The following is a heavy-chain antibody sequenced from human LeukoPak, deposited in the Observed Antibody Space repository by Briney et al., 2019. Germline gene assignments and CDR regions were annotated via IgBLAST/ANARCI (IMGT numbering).Heavy chain of an antibody. CDR2: INHSGST. J-gene: IGHJ4*02. D-gene: IGHD6-19*01. CDR3: ARVSRRYSSGWYDY. Sequence: SETLSVTCAVYGGSFSGYYWSWIRQPPGKGLEWIGEINHSGSTNYNPSLKSRVTISVDTSKNQFSLKLSSVTAADTAVYYCARVSRRYSSGWYDYWGQGTLVTVSS. V-gene: IGHV4-34*01. CDR1: GGSFSGYY.